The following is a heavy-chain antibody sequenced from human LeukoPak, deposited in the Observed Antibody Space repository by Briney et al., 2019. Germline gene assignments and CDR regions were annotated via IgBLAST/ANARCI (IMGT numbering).Heavy chain of an antibody. CDR2: ISSSSSYI. J-gene: IGHJ4*02. V-gene: IGHV3-21*01. D-gene: IGHD3-22*01. CDR3: ARDPRSGYYYGPIDY. Sequence: SGGSLRLSCAASGFTFSSYSMNWVRQAPGKGLEWVSSISSSSSYIYYADSVKGRFTISRDNAKNSLYLQMNSLRAEDTAVYYCARDPRSGYYYGPIDYWGQGILVTVSS. CDR1: GFTFSSYS.